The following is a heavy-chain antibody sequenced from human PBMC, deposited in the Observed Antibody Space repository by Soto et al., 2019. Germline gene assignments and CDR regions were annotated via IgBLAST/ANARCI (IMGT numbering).Heavy chain of an antibody. J-gene: IGHJ4*02. CDR2: INHSGST. Sequence: KPSETLSLTCAVYGGSFSGYYWSWIRQPPGKGLEWIGEINHSGSTNYNPSLKSRVTISVDTSKNQFALKLSSVTAADTAVYYCARDPQGGYVGFDYWGQGTLVTVSS. D-gene: IGHD5-12*01. CDR1: GGSFSGYY. V-gene: IGHV4-34*01. CDR3: ARDPQGGYVGFDY.